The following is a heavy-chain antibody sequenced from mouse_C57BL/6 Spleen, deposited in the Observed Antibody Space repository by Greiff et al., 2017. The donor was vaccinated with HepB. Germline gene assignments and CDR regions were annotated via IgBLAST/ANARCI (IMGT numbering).Heavy chain of an antibody. V-gene: IGHV1-4*01. J-gene: IGHJ3*01. CDR3: AREDSNFY. CDR2: INPSSGYT. Sequence: QVQLKESGAELARPGASVKMSCKASGYTFTSYTMHWVKQRPGQGLEWIGYINPSSGYTKYNQKFKDKATLTADKSSSTAYMQLSSLTSEDSAVYYCAREDSNFYWGQGTLVTVSA. CDR1: GYTFTSYT. D-gene: IGHD2-5*01.